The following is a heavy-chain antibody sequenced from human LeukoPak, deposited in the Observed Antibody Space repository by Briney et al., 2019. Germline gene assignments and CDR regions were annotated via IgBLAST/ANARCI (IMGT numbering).Heavy chain of an antibody. V-gene: IGHV1-8*02. CDR1: GYTFTNYA. Sequence: ASVKVSCKASGYTFTNYAINWVRQAPGQGLEWMGWMNPNSNNTVYAQKFQGRVTMTRNTSISTAYMELSSLRSEDTAVYYCARGYSYGYKDYWGQGTLVTVSS. J-gene: IGHJ4*02. CDR3: ARGYSYGYKDY. D-gene: IGHD5-18*01. CDR2: MNPNSNNT.